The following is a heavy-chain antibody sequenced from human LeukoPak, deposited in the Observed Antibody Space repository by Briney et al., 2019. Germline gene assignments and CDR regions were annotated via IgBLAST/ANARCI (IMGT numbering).Heavy chain of an antibody. D-gene: IGHD4-17*01. Sequence: ASVKVSCKAFGYTFTDYNLRWVRQAPGQGLEWMGVSRPSGGITNYAQKFQGRVTMTRDTSTGTVYMELTRLRSEDTAVYYCARDHDYGDYEGPAAFDYWGQGTLVTVSS. J-gene: IGHJ4*02. CDR3: ARDHDYGDYEGPAAFDY. CDR2: SRPSGGIT. CDR1: GYTFTDYN. V-gene: IGHV1-46*01.